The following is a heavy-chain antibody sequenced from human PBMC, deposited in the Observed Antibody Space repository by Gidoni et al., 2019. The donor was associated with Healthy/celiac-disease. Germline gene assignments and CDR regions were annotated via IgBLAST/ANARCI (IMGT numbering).Heavy chain of an antibody. Sequence: QVQLVESGGGVVQPGRSLRISCAASGFTFSSYGMHWVRQAPGKGLEWVAVISYDGSNKYYADSVKGRFTISRDNSKNTLYLQMNSLRAEDTAVYYCASVVGADSYYFDYWGQGTLVTVSS. CDR1: GFTFSSYG. CDR2: ISYDGSNK. V-gene: IGHV3-30*03. J-gene: IGHJ4*02. D-gene: IGHD2-15*01. CDR3: ASVVGADSYYFDY.